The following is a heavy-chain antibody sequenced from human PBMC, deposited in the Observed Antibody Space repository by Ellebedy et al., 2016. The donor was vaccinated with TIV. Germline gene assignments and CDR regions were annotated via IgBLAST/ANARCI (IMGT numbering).Heavy chain of an antibody. CDR3: ARGRDSTSYYFDS. V-gene: IGHV3-48*02. D-gene: IGHD2/OR15-2a*01. CDR2: ISSSSNTI. Sequence: GESLKISCAASGFTFNTYSMNWVRQAPGKGLEWVSYISSSSNTIYYADSVKGRFTISRDNVKKSLYLQVSSLRDEDKAVYYCARGRDSTSYYFDSWGQGALVTVSS. CDR1: GFTFNTYS. J-gene: IGHJ4*02.